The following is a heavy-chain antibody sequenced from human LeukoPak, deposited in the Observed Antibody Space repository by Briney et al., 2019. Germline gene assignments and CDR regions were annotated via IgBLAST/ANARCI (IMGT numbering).Heavy chain of an antibody. Sequence: PSETLSLTCAVYGGSFSGYYWSWIRQPSGKGLEWIGEINHSGSTYYNPSLKSRVTISVDRSKNQFSLKLSSVTAADTAVYYCARDKSHCSGGSCYYYGMDVWGQGTTVTVSS. CDR2: INHSGST. V-gene: IGHV4-34*01. CDR3: ARDKSHCSGGSCYYYGMDV. CDR1: GGSFSGYY. J-gene: IGHJ6*02. D-gene: IGHD2-15*01.